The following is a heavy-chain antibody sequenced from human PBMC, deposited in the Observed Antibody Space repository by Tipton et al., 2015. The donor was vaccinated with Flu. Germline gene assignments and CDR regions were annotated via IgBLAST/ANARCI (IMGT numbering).Heavy chain of an antibody. Sequence: LRLSCAASGFRFSDYYMSWIRQAPGRGLEWIGTVSRTGSTIYNPSLKSRVTLSIDTSKNQFSLKMKSVTATDMAVYYCARRDYSNYVSDPKSWFDPWGQGTLVAVSS. D-gene: IGHD4-11*01. J-gene: IGHJ5*02. CDR2: VSRTGST. V-gene: IGHV4-59*08. CDR1: GFRFSDYY. CDR3: ARRDYSNYVSDPKSWFDP.